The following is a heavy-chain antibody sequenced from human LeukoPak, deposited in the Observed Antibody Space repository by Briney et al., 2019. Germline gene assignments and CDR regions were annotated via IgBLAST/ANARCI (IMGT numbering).Heavy chain of an antibody. V-gene: IGHV3-30*01. J-gene: IGHJ4*02. Sequence: GGSLRLSCEASGFTFSSYEMNWVRQAPGKGLEWVAVISYDGSNKYYADSVKGRFTISRDNSKNTLYLQMNSLRAEDTAVYYCARDPTYDSSTYFDYWGQGTLVTVSS. CDR2: ISYDGSNK. D-gene: IGHD3-22*01. CDR1: GFTFSSYE. CDR3: ARDPTYDSSTYFDY.